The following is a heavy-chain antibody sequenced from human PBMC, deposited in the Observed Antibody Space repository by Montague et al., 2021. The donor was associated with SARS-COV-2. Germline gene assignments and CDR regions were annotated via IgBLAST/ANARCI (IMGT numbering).Heavy chain of an antibody. CDR1: GFTLRNYA. D-gene: IGHD2-8*01. J-gene: IGHJ3*02. CDR2: MFSGGTST. CDR3: AKGKNGAFDI. Sequence: SRRLSCAASGFTLRNYAMSWLRQVPGKGPEWVSIMFSGGTSTDYADSVKGRFTISRDDFKQILFLEMNDLRAEDTAIYYCAKGKNGAFDIWGHGTRVTVSS. V-gene: IGHV3-23*03.